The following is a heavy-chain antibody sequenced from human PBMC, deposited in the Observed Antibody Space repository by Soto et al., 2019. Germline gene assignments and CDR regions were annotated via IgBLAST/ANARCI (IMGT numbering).Heavy chain of an antibody. J-gene: IGHJ4*02. V-gene: IGHV1-18*04. Sequence: VKVSCNASGYPFSDCGIDLVRQAPGQGLEWMGWIGVFNGHTNYAPKFQGRVTLTTDTSTSTAYMELRRLRSDDPALYYCARGPPAVPPDSCGQRTRVCVSA. CDR1: GYPFSDCG. CDR3: ARGPPAVPPDS. CDR2: IGVFNGHT. D-gene: IGHD2-21*02.